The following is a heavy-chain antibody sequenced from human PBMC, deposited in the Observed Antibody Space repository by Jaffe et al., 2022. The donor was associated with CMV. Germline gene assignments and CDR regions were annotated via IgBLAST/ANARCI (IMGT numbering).Heavy chain of an antibody. CDR1: GFTFTSYA. CDR3: ARGWCDS. CDR2: FSGRGDNT. V-gene: IGHV3-23*01. J-gene: IGHJ5*01. Sequence: EVQLLESGGGLVQPGGSLRLSCAASGFTFTSYAISWVRQTPGKGLEWLSGFSGRGDNTYYADSVKGRFTISRDTSKNTLYLQMDSLRADDTAVYYCARGWCDSWGQGTLVTVSS.